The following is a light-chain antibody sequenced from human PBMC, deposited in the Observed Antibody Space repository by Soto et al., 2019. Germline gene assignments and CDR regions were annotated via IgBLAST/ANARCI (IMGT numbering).Light chain of an antibody. CDR1: QGISSA. CDR2: DAS. J-gene: IGKJ5*01. Sequence: AIQLTQSPSSLSASVGDRVTITCRASQGISSALAWYQQKPGKAPKLLIYDASSLESGVPSRFSGSGSGTDFTLTNSRLQTEDFATFYFQQFSSYHPPFGHGTRLEIK. CDR3: QQFSSYHPP. V-gene: IGKV1-13*02.